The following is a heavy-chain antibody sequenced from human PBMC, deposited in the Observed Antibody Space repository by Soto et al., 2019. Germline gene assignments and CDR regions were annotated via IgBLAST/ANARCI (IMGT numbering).Heavy chain of an antibody. J-gene: IGHJ4*02. Sequence: RLSCAASGFICSSYDMSWVRQAPGKGLEWVSTILVDGRTFYVDSVKGRFTISRDNSKNTLYLQMNSLRAEDTAIYYCAKARRRLRDLSNYRGQATLGTVAS. CDR1: GFICSSYD. V-gene: IGHV3-23*01. D-gene: IGHD3-16*02. CDR2: ILVDGRT. CDR3: AKARRRLRDLSNY.